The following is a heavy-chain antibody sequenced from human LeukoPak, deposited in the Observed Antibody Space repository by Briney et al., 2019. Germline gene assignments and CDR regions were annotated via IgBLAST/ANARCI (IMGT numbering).Heavy chain of an antibody. D-gene: IGHD1-1*01. Sequence: EPSETLSLTCTVSGGSISSSSYYWGWIRQPPGKGLEWIGSIYYSGSTYYNPSLKSRVTISVDTSKNQFSLKLSSVTAADTAVYYCARDNSDAFDIWGQGTMVTVSS. J-gene: IGHJ3*02. CDR2: IYYSGST. CDR1: GGSISSSSYY. V-gene: IGHV4-39*07. CDR3: ARDNSDAFDI.